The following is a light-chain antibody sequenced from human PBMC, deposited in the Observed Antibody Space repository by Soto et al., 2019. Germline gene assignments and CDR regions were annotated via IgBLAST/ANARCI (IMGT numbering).Light chain of an antibody. Sequence: EIVLTQSPGTLSLSPGERXTLSXRASQSVSSSYLAWYQQKPGQAPRLLIYGASSRATGIPDRFSGSGSGTDFTLTISRLEXXXXXXXXXXXXXSSLTFGPGTKVDIK. J-gene: IGKJ3*01. V-gene: IGKV3-20*01. CDR3: XXXXSSLT. CDR2: GAS. CDR1: QSVSSSY.